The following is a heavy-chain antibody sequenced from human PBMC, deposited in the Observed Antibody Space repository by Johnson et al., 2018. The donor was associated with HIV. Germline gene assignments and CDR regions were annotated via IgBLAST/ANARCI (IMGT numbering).Heavy chain of an antibody. Sequence: VQLVESGGGLVQPGRSLRLSCAASGFTFDDYAMHWVRQAPGKGLEWVSGISWNSGVTAYADSVKGRFTISRDNAKNSLYLQMNTLRAEDTAVYYCARRRRDGDTFDIWGRGTMVTVSS. D-gene: IGHD5-24*01. CDR1: GFTFDDYA. V-gene: IGHV3-9*01. J-gene: IGHJ3*02. CDR2: ISWNSGVT. CDR3: ARRRRDGDTFDI.